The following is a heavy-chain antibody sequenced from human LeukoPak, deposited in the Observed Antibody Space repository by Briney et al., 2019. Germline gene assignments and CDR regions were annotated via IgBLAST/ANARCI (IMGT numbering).Heavy chain of an antibody. CDR3: ATLGHSSSFIGRFDP. D-gene: IGHD6-6*01. Sequence: GESLKISCKGSGYSFTSNWIGWVRQMPGKGLEWMGIIYPGDSDTRYSPSFQGQVTISADKSISTAYLQWRSLKASDTAMYYCATLGHSSSFIGRFDPWGQGTLVTVSS. CDR2: IYPGDSDT. CDR1: GYSFTSNW. V-gene: IGHV5-51*01. J-gene: IGHJ5*02.